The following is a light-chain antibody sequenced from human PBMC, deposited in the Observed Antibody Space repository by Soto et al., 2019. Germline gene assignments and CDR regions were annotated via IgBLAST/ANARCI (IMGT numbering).Light chain of an antibody. Sequence: DIQMTQSPSSLSASVGDRVTITCQASDAISNYLNWYQQKPAKAPKVLIYDASHLESGVPSRFSGGGSGTEFTFTISSLQAEDTATYYCQQYANLPLTFGPGTKVDIK. J-gene: IGKJ3*01. V-gene: IGKV1-33*01. CDR3: QQYANLPLT. CDR1: DAISNY. CDR2: DAS.